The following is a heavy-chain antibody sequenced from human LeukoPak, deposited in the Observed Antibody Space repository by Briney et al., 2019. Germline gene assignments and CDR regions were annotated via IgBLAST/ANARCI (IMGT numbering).Heavy chain of an antibody. V-gene: IGHV3-7*01. CDR2: IKQDGSEK. Sequence: GGSLRLSCAASGFTFSGYSMNWVRQAPGKGLEWVANIKQDGSEKYYVDSVKGRFTISRDNAKNSLYLQMNSLRAEDTAVYYCARVGDSSGYLLYFQHWGQGTLVTVSS. D-gene: IGHD3-22*01. J-gene: IGHJ1*01. CDR1: GFTFSGYS. CDR3: ARVGDSSGYLLYFQH.